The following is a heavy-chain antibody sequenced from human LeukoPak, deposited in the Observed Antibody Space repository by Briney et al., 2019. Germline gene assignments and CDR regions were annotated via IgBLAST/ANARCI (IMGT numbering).Heavy chain of an antibody. V-gene: IGHV3-21*01. CDR2: ISSGGTFT. Sequence: GGSLRLSCAASGFSFSSYSMHCVRHSPGKGLEWVSSISSGGTFTYYVDSVRGRFTISRDNAKNSVFLQMNSLRAEDTAVYYCVREPDMDVWGKGSTVTVSS. CDR1: GFSFSSYS. CDR3: VREPDMDV. J-gene: IGHJ6*03.